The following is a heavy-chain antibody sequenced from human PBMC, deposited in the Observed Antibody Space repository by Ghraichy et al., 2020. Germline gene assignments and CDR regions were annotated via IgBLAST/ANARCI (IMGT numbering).Heavy chain of an antibody. CDR2: ISSSGSTI. D-gene: IGHD2-2*01. J-gene: IGHJ4*02. CDR3: ARRPGRYYCSSTSCYVDY. Sequence: GGSLRLSCAASGFTFSDYYMSWIRQAPGKGLEWVSYISSSGSTIYYADSVKGRFTISRDNAKNSLYLQMNSLRAEDTAVYYCARRPGRYYCSSTSCYVDYWGQGTLVTVSS. V-gene: IGHV3-11*01. CDR1: GFTFSDYY.